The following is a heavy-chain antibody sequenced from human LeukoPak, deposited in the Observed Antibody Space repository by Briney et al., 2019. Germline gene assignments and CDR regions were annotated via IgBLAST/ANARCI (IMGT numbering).Heavy chain of an antibody. J-gene: IGHJ5*02. CDR1: GFTFSTYA. CDR3: AKVSLGTAMTS. CDR2: ISGSGGST. Sequence: GGSLRLSCAASGFTFSTYAMSWVRQAPGKGLDWLSAISGSGGSTYYADSVKGRFTISRDNSKNTLYLQLDSLRAEDTAVYYCAKVSLGTAMTSWGQGTLVTVPS. D-gene: IGHD5-18*01. V-gene: IGHV3-23*01.